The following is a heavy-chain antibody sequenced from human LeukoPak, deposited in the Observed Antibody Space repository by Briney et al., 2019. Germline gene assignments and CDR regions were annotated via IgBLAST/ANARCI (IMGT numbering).Heavy chain of an antibody. CDR1: GFTFSSYA. J-gene: IGHJ3*01. CDR3: AKGVIAVPAATLAFDV. D-gene: IGHD2-2*01. V-gene: IGHV3-23*01. CDR2: ISGSGGST. Sequence: PGGSLRLSCAASGFTFSSYAMSWVRQAPGKGLEWVSAISGSGGSTYYADFVKGRFTISRDNSKNTLYLQMNSLRTEDTAVYYCAKGVIAVPAATLAFDVWGQGTMVTVSS.